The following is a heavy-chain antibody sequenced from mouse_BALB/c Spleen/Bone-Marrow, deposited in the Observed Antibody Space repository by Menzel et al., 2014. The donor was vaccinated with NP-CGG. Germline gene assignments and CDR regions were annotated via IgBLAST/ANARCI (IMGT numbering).Heavy chain of an antibody. Sequence: ESGPGLVKPSQSLSLTCSVTGYSITSGYYWNWIRQFPGNKLEWMGYISYDGSNNYNPSLKNRISITRDTSKNQFFLKLSSVTTEDTASHYCASGYYGGSFAYWGQGTLVTVSA. CDR3: ASGYYGGSFAY. CDR2: ISYDGSN. J-gene: IGHJ3*01. D-gene: IGHD1-2*01. V-gene: IGHV3-6*02. CDR1: GYSITSGYY.